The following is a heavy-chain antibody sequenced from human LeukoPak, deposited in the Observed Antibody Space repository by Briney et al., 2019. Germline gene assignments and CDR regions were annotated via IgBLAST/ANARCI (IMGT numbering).Heavy chain of an antibody. D-gene: IGHD4-23*01. CDR2: ISSSSRYI. J-gene: IGHJ4*02. CDR1: GFTFSSYS. Sequence: PGGSLRLSCAASGFTFSSYSINWVRQAPGKGLEWVSSISSSSRYIYYADSVKGRFTISRDNAKNSLYLQMNSLRAEDTAVYYCARDDTYGGNFDYWGQGTLVTVSS. CDR3: ARDDTYGGNFDY. V-gene: IGHV3-21*01.